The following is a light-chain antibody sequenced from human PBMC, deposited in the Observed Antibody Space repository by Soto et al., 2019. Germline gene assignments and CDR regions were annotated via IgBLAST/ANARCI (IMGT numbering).Light chain of an antibody. CDR1: QSISSW. J-gene: IGKJ1*01. Sequence: DVQMTQSPSTLSGSVGDRVTITCRASQSISSWLAWYQQKPGKAPKLLIYKASTLKSGVPSRFSGSGSGTEFTLTISSLQPGDFATYYCQQYNSYRTFGQGTKVAIK. V-gene: IGKV1-5*03. CDR2: KAS. CDR3: QQYNSYRT.